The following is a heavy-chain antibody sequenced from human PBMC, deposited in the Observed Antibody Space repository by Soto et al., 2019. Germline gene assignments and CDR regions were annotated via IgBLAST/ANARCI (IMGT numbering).Heavy chain of an antibody. D-gene: IGHD3-3*01. V-gene: IGHV4-61*01. CDR1: GGSVSSGSYY. Sequence: PSETLSLTCTVSGGSVSSGSYYWSWIRQPPGKGLEWIGYIYYTGSTKYNPSLKSRVTISVDTTKNQFSLNLGSPTAADTAVYYCARVDDFWSQGALVTVSS. J-gene: IGHJ4*02. CDR3: ARVDDF. CDR2: IYYTGST.